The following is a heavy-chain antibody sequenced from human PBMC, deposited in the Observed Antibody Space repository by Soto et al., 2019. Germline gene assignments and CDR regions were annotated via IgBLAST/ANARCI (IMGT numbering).Heavy chain of an antibody. CDR1: GVTFSSYA. CDR3: EEAALSLGPNSCHS. Sequence: GASVKVSCKASGVTFSSYAISLVRQAPGQGLEWMGGIIPIFGTANYAQKFQGRVTITADESTSTAYIELISLRSEDTAMYYCEEAALSLGPNSCHSGGQGTLVTFSP. D-gene: IGHD6-25*01. CDR2: IIPIFGTA. V-gene: IGHV1-69*13. J-gene: IGHJ5*01.